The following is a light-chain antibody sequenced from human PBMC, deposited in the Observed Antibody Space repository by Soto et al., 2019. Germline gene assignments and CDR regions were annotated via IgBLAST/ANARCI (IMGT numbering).Light chain of an antibody. V-gene: IGLV2-23*02. CDR2: EVT. J-gene: IGLJ1*01. CDR1: TSDVGGYYL. CDR3: CSYSQVITPAYV. Sequence: QSALTQPASVSGSPGQSLTISCTGTTSDVGGYYLVSWYQHLPGKAPKLIIYEVTNRPSGISDRFSGSKSGNTASLTISGLQAEDEADYYCCSYSQVITPAYVFGTGNKLTVL.